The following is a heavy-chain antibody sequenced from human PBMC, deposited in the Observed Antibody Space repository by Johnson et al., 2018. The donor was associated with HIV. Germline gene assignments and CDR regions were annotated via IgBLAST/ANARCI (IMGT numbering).Heavy chain of an antibody. Sequence: QVQLVESGGGVVQPGGSLRLSCAASGFTFNNFGMHWVRQAPGKGLEWVAFIRYDGDITYYLDSVKGRFTISRDNSKNTLYLQMHSLRTEDTAMYYCAKGHSSGYPKDAFDLWGRGTIVTVSS. D-gene: IGHD5-12*01. CDR1: GFTFNNFG. J-gene: IGHJ3*01. CDR2: IRYDGDIT. V-gene: IGHV3-30*02. CDR3: AKGHSSGYPKDAFDL.